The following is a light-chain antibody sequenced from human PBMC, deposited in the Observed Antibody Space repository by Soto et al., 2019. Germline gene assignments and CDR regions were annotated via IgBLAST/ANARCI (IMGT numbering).Light chain of an antibody. J-gene: IGKJ4*01. CDR3: QQRAGWPLT. CDR2: DAS. V-gene: IGKV3-11*01. Sequence: EIVLTQSPVTLSLCPGGRATLSCRASQSVSGFLAWYQHKPGQAPRLLIYDASNRASGIPARFSGSGSGTDFTLTISSLEPEDFAVYYCQQRAGWPLTFGGGTKVDIK. CDR1: QSVSGF.